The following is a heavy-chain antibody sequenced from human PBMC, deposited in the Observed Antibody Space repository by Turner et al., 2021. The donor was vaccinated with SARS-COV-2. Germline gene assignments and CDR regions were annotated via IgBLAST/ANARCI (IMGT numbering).Heavy chain of an antibody. V-gene: IGHV1-2*02. J-gene: IGHJ2*01. CDR2: INPKDGGT. D-gene: IGHD2-15*01. Sequence: QVQLVQSGAEVKKPGASVTVCCKTSGYTFTDSYLHWARQPPGQGLEYMGWINPKDGGTSYAEKYRGRLTMTSDTSSSTVYMELSSLRSDDTAIYYCAKLSTSWGRGTRVTVSA. CDR3: AKLSTS. CDR1: GYTFTDSY.